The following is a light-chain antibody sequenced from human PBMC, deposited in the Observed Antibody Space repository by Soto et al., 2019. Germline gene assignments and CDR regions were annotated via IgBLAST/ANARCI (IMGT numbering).Light chain of an antibody. V-gene: IGLV4-69*01. CDR1: SGHSSYA. CDR2: LNSDGSH. J-gene: IGLJ1*01. Sequence: QAVVTQSPSASASLGASVKLTCTLSSGHSSYAIAWHQQQPEKGPRYLMKLNSDGSHSKGDGIPDRFSGSSSGAERYLIISSLQSDDAADYYCQTWGTGIHVFGTGTKLTVL. CDR3: QTWGTGIHV.